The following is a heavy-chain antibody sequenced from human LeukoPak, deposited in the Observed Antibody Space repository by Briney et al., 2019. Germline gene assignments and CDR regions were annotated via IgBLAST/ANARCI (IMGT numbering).Heavy chain of an antibody. CDR2: IRYDGRNK. D-gene: IGHD4-17*01. CDR1: GFTFSTYG. Sequence: GGSLRLPCAASGFTFSTYGMHWARQAPGKGLEWVAFIRYDGRNKYYADSVKGRFTISRDNSENTLCLQMNSLRAEDTAVYYCAKEIWPTVTTPGHTHFDYWGQGTLVTVSS. J-gene: IGHJ4*02. V-gene: IGHV3-30*02. CDR3: AKEIWPTVTTPGHTHFDY.